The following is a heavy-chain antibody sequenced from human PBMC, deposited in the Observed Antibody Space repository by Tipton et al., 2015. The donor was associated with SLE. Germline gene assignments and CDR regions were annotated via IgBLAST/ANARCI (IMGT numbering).Heavy chain of an antibody. D-gene: IGHD4-17*01. CDR1: DASLSRDPYF. CDR2: IHYSGST. V-gene: IGHV4-31*03. J-gene: IGHJ6*02. CDR3: ARERTYGDYFYYYAVDV. Sequence: TLSLTCTVSDASLSRDPYFWTWVRQRPGTGLEWIGYIHYSGSTYYNPSLKSRGTISVDTSKNQFSLNLRSVTAADTAVYYCARERTYGDYFYYYAVDVWGQGTTVTVSS.